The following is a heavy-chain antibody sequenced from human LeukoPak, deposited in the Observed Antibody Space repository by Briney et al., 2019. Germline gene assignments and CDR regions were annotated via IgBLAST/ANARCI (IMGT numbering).Heavy chain of an antibody. CDR2: ISGGGGST. CDR3: AKDRDYDSSGYHT. J-gene: IGHJ4*02. D-gene: IGHD3-22*01. V-gene: IGHV3-23*01. Sequence: GGSLRLSCAAYGFTFSSYAMSWVRQAPGKGLEWVSAISGGGGSTYYADSVKGRFTISRDNSKNTLYLQMNSLRAEDTAVYYCAKDRDYDSSGYHTWGQGTLVTVSS. CDR1: GFTFSSYA.